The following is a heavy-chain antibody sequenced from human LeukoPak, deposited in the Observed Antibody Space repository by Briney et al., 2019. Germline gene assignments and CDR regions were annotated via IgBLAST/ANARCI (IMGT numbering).Heavy chain of an antibody. D-gene: IGHD3-16*01. J-gene: IGHJ6*03. CDR1: GGSISSSSYY. CDR2: IYYSGST. Sequence: TSETLSLTCTVSGGSISSSSYYWGWIRQPPGKGLEWIGSIYYSGSTYYNPSLESRVTISVDTSKNQFSLKLSSVTAADTAIYYCARLGAAYYYYYYMDVWGKGTTVTVSS. V-gene: IGHV4-39*01. CDR3: ARLGAAYYYYYYMDV.